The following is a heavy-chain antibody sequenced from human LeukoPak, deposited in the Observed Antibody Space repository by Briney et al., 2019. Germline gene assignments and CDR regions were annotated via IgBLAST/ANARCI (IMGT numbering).Heavy chain of an antibody. J-gene: IGHJ4*02. CDR3: ETYQIGYNWNAD. V-gene: IGHV1-24*01. D-gene: IGHD1-1*01. CDR1: GYTLTELS. Sequence: GASVKVSCKVSGYTLTELSMHWVRQAPGKGLEWMGGFDPEDGETIYAQKFQGRVTMTEDTSTDTAYMELSGVRSEDTAVYYCETYQIGYNWNADWGQGTLVTVSS. CDR2: FDPEDGET.